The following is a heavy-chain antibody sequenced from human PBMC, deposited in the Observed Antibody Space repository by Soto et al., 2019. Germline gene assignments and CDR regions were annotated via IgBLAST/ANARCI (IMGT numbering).Heavy chain of an antibody. D-gene: IGHD6-13*01. CDR3: ARSNSSSWDYYYYYGMDV. Sequence: SVKVSCKASGGTFSSYAISWVRQAPGQGLEWMGGIIPIFGTANYAQKFQGRVTITADESTSTAYMELSSLRSEDTAVYYCARSNSSSWDYYYYYGMDVWGQGTTVTISS. CDR1: GGTFSSYA. CDR2: IIPIFGTA. J-gene: IGHJ6*02. V-gene: IGHV1-69*13.